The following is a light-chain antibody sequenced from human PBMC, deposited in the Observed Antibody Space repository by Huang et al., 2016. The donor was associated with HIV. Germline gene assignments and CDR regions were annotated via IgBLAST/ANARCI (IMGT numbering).Light chain of an antibody. V-gene: IGKV3-20*01. CDR2: GAS. CDR3: QQYGSTIT. CDR1: QSISSMY. Sequence: EIVLTQSPGTLSLSPGERATLSCRASQSISSMYLAWYQQKLGQAHRLLIYGASSRAPSVTDRFSGSGSGTDFILTISRLEPEDFAIYYCQQYGSTITFGQGTRLETK. J-gene: IGKJ5*01.